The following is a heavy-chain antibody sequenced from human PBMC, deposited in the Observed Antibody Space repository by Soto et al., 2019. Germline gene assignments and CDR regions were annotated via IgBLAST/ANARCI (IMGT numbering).Heavy chain of an antibody. D-gene: IGHD5-12*01. CDR2: MYHDGNT. Sequence: SETLSLTCAVSGYSIISGCFWGFIRQPPGKGLEWIANMYHDGNTHYNPSLKSRVTMSVDTSKNQFSLKLNSVTAADTAVHYCARESYSGYHSYDYWGQGILVTVSS. J-gene: IGHJ4*02. V-gene: IGHV4-38-2*02. CDR3: ARESYSGYHSYDY. CDR1: GYSIISGCF.